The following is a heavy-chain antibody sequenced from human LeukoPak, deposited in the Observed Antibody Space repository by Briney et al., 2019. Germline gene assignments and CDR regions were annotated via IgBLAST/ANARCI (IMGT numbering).Heavy chain of an antibody. CDR2: ISSSTSYI. Sequence: PGGSLRLSCAASGFTFSSYSMNWIRQAPGKGLEWVSSISSSTSYIYYADSVKGRFTISKDNAKNSLYLQMNSLRVEDTAVYYCARAGGSTVSHSDYWGQGTLVTVSS. CDR3: ARAGGSTVSHSDY. J-gene: IGHJ4*02. V-gene: IGHV3-21*01. D-gene: IGHD4-17*01. CDR1: GFTFSSYS.